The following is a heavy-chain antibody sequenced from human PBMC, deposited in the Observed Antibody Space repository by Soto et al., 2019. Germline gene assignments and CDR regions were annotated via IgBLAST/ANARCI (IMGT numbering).Heavy chain of an antibody. V-gene: IGHV3-72*01. CDR2: SRNKDHSYST. CDR1: GFTFSDHY. D-gene: IGHD3-10*01. Sequence: LRLSCAVSGFTFSDHYMDWVRQAPGKGLEWVGRSRNKDHSYSTEYAASVKGRFTISRDDSESSLCLHMNSLKAEDTAVYYCVRGYRGFDNWGQGTLVTVSS. J-gene: IGHJ4*02. CDR3: VRGYRGFDN.